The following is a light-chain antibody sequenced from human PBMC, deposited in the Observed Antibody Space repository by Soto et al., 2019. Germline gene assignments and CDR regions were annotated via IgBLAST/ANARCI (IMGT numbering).Light chain of an antibody. CDR2: AAS. CDR1: QGISSW. Sequence: DIQMTQSPSSVSASVGDRVTITCRASQGISSWLDWYQQKPGKAPKLLIYAASRLQSGVPSRFSGSGSGTDFTPTICSLQPEDFATYYCQQANSFPNTFGQGTKLEIK. CDR3: QQANSFPNT. V-gene: IGKV1-12*01. J-gene: IGKJ2*01.